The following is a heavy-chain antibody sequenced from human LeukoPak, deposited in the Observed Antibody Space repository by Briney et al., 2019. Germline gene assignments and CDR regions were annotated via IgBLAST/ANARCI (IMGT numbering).Heavy chain of an antibody. CDR1: GFTFSSYA. CDR3: ARDSRQYYYASGNWFDP. D-gene: IGHD3-10*01. CDR2: INSDGSST. J-gene: IGHJ5*02. Sequence: GGSLRLSCAASGFTFSSYAMHWVRQAPGKGLVWVSRINSDGSSTSYADSVKGRFTISRDNAKNSLYLQMNSLRAEDTAVYYCARDSRQYYYASGNWFDPWGQGTLLTVSS. V-gene: IGHV3-74*01.